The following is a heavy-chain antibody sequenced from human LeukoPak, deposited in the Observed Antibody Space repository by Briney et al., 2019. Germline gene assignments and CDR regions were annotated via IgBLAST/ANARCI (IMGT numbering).Heavy chain of an antibody. V-gene: IGHV3-64*01. D-gene: IGHD3-10*01. J-gene: IGHJ6*02. CDR2: ISSNGGST. Sequence: SGGSLRLSCAASGFTFSSYAMHWVRQAPGKGLEYVSAISSNGGSTYYANSVKGRFTISRDNSKNTLYLQMGSLRAEDMAVYYCARVGGSGLTALYYGMDVWGQGTTVTVSS. CDR3: ARVGGSGLTALYYGMDV. CDR1: GFTFSSYA.